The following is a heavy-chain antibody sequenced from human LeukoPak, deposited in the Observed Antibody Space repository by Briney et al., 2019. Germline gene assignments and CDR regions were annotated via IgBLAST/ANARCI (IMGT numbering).Heavy chain of an antibody. Sequence: PGGSLRLSCAASGFTFSSYALSWVRQAPGKGLEWVSGISGSGGSTYYADAVKGRFSISGDNSKNTLYLQMNSLRAEDTAVYYCAKGDGYNYDNWFDPWGQGTLVTVSS. CDR3: AKGDGYNYDNWFDP. CDR1: GFTFSSYA. J-gene: IGHJ5*02. CDR2: ISGSGGST. D-gene: IGHD5-24*01. V-gene: IGHV3-23*01.